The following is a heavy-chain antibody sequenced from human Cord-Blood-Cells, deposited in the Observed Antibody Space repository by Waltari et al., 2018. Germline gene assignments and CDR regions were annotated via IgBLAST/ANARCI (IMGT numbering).Heavy chain of an antibody. CDR1: GFTFSSYA. CDR2: ISYDGSNK. V-gene: IGHV3-30-3*01. Sequence: QVQLVESGGGVVQPGRSLRLSCAASGFTFSSYAMHWVRQAPGKGLEWVAVISYDGSNKYYADSVKGRFTISRDNSKNTLYLQMNSLRAEDTAVYYCARDFNWGYFDYWCQGTLVTVSS. J-gene: IGHJ4*02. D-gene: IGHD7-27*01. CDR3: ARDFNWGYFDY.